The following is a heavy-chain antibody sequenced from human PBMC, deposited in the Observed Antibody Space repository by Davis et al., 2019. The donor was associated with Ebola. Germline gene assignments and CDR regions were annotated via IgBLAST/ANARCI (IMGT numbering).Heavy chain of an antibody. CDR2: INPSGGST. Sequence: AASVKVSCKASGYTFTSYGISWVRQAPGQGLEWMGIINPSGGSTSYAQKFRGRVTITRDTSASTAYMELSSLRSEDTAVYYCARGEQWLTFDYWGQGTLVTVSS. CDR3: ARGEQWLTFDY. V-gene: IGHV1-46*01. CDR1: GYTFTSYG. J-gene: IGHJ4*02. D-gene: IGHD6-19*01.